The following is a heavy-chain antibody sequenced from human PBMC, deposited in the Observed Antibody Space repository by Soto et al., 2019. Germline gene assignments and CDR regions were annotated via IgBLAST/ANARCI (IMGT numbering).Heavy chain of an antibody. J-gene: IGHJ4*02. V-gene: IGHV3-23*01. CDR1: GLTFSSYA. D-gene: IGHD1-7*01. CDR3: AGWNYDY. Sequence: GGSLRLSCAASGLTFSSYAMTWVRPAPGKGLQWASTISGNGASTYYADSVKGRFTISRDDSKNTLYPQMDSLRPEDTSQYYCAGWNYDYWGQGTQVTVSS. CDR2: ISGNGAST.